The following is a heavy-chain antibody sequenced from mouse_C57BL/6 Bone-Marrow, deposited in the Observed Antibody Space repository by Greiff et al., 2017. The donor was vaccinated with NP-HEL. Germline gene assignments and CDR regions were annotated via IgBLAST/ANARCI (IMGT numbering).Heavy chain of an antibody. CDR1: GFTFSDFY. CDR2: SRNKANDYTT. Sequence: EVNVVESGGGLVQSGRSLRLSCATSGFTFSDFYMEWVRQAPGKGLEWIAASRNKANDYTTEYSASVKGRFIVSRDTSQSILYLQMNALRAEDTAIYYCARDAPFYYYGSSFYWYFDVWGTGTTVTVSS. J-gene: IGHJ1*03. V-gene: IGHV7-1*01. D-gene: IGHD1-1*01. CDR3: ARDAPFYYYGSSFYWYFDV.